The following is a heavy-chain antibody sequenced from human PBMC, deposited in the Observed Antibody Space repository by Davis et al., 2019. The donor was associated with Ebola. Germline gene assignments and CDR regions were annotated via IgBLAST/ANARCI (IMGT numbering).Heavy chain of an antibody. Sequence: SETLSLTCAVYGGSFSGYYWSWIRQPPGKGLEWIGEINHSGSTNYNPSLKSRVTISVDTSKNQFSLKLSSVTAADTAVYYCARLGYFVRMTLDYWGQGTLVTVSS. J-gene: IGHJ4*02. CDR2: INHSGST. V-gene: IGHV4-34*01. CDR3: ARLGYFVRMTLDY. D-gene: IGHD3-9*01. CDR1: GGSFSGYY.